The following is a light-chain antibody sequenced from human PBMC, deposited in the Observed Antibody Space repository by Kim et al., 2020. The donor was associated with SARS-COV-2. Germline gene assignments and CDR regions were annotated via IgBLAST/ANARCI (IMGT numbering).Light chain of an antibody. V-gene: IGKV3-15*01. CDR2: GAS. CDR3: QQYKNWPRT. CDR1: QSVSNN. J-gene: IGKJ1*01. Sequence: VSPGEGATLSCRASQSVSNNLVWYQQKPGQAPRLLIYGASTRATGIPARFSGSGSGTEFTLTISSLQSEDFAVYYCQQYKNWPRTFGQGTKVDIK.